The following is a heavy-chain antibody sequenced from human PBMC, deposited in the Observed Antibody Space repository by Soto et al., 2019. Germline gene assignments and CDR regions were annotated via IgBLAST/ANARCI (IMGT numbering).Heavy chain of an antibody. V-gene: IGHV1-3*01. CDR1: GYTFTSYA. Sequence: GASVKVSCKASGYTFTSYAMHWVRQAPGQRLEWMGWINAGNGNTKYSQKFQGRVTITRDTSASTAYMELSSLRFEDTAVYYCASCQLRFLERFGVRDAFDIWGQGTMVTVSS. CDR2: INAGNGNT. J-gene: IGHJ3*02. CDR3: ASCQLRFLERFGVRDAFDI. D-gene: IGHD3-3*01.